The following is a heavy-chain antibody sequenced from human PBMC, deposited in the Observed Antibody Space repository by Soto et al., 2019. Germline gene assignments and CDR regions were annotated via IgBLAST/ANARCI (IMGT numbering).Heavy chain of an antibody. CDR2: IYYSGST. V-gene: IGHV4-39*01. CDR1: GGSISSSSYY. J-gene: IGHJ5*02. Sequence: PSGTLSLTCTVSGGSISSSSYYWGWIRQPPGKGLEWIGSIYYSGSTYYNPSLKSRVTISVDTSKNQFSLKLSSVTAADTAVYYCARLGAVLLWFGELPNNWFDPWGQGTLVTVSS. CDR3: ARLGAVLLWFGELPNNWFDP. D-gene: IGHD3-10*01.